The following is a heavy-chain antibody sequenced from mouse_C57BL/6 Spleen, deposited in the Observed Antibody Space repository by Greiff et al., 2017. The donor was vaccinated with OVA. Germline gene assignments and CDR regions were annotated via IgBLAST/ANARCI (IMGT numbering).Heavy chain of an antibody. D-gene: IGHD2-1*01. Sequence: EVHLVESGGGLVKPGGSLKLSCAASGFTFSSYTMSWVRQTPEKRLEWVATISGGGGNTYYPDSVKGRFTISRDNAKNTLYLQMSSLRSEDTALYYCAKIYYGNYVYAMDYWGQGTSVTVSS. CDR2: ISGGGGNT. CDR3: AKIYYGNYVYAMDY. V-gene: IGHV5-9*01. CDR1: GFTFSSYT. J-gene: IGHJ4*01.